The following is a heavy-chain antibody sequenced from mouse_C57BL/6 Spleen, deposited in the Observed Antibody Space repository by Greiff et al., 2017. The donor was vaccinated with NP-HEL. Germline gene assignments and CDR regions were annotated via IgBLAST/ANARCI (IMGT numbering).Heavy chain of an antibody. V-gene: IGHV3-6*01. CDR1: GYSITSGYY. D-gene: IGHD4-1*01. Sequence: EVQLQESGPGLVKPSQSLSLTCSVTGYSITSGYYWNWIRQFPGNKLEWMGYISYDGSNNYNPSLKNRISITRDTSKNQFFLKLNSVTTEDTATYYCARSNWPWFAYWGQGTLVTVSA. J-gene: IGHJ3*01. CDR2: ISYDGSN. CDR3: ARSNWPWFAY.